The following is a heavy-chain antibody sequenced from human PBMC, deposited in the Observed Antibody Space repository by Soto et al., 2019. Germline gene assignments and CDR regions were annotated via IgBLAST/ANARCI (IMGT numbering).Heavy chain of an antibody. J-gene: IGHJ4*02. CDR2: IYWNNDK. D-gene: IGHD2-21*01. Sequence: SGPTLVNPTQTLTLTCTFSGFSLSTSGVSVGWIRQPPGKALEWLALIYWNNDKRYSPSLKSRLTITKDTSKNQVVLTMTNMDHVDTGTYYCAHTVVVQVLLDYWGQGTLVTVSS. CDR3: AHTVVVQVLLDY. V-gene: IGHV2-5*01. CDR1: GFSLSTSGVS.